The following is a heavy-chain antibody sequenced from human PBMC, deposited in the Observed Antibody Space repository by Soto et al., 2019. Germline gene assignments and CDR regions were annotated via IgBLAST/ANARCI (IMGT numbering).Heavy chain of an antibody. D-gene: IGHD3-9*01. Sequence: SETLSLTCTVSGGSIISGGYYWILIRQHPGKGLEWIGYIYYSGSTYYNPSLKSRVTISVDTSKNQFSLKLSSVTAADTAVYYCARFPVYVILSGPPIGFLYWGQRPLGSVS. J-gene: IGHJ4*02. CDR1: GGSIISGGYY. V-gene: IGHV4-31*03. CDR3: ARFPVYVILSGPPIGFLY. CDR2: IYYSGST.